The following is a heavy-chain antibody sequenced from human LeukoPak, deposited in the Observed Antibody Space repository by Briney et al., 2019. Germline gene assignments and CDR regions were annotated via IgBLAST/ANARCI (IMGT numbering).Heavy chain of an antibody. CDR2: IQYDGSNK. V-gene: IGHV3-30*02. Sequence: GGSLRLSCAASGFSFRSCGMHWVRRAPGKGLEWLTFIQYDGSNKYYADSVRGRFTISRDNSKSTLFLQMNSLRAADTAVYYCAKGAGVGFDYWGQGTLVTVSS. J-gene: IGHJ4*02. D-gene: IGHD3-3*01. CDR1: GFSFRSCG. CDR3: AKGAGVGFDY.